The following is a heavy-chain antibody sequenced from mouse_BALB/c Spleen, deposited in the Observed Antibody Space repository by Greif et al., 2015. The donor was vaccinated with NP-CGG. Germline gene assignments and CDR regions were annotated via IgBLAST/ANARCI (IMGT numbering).Heavy chain of an antibody. Sequence: QVQLQPSGAELVKPEAPVKLSCKASGYTFTSYWMNWVKLRPGRGLEWIGRFDPSDSETHYNQKFKDKATLTVDKSSSTAYIQLSSLTSEDSAGYYCARAFDEDYEAMDYWGQGTSVTVSA. CDR2: FDPSDSET. CDR1: GYTFTSYW. J-gene: IGHJ4*01. V-gene: IGHV1-69*02. CDR3: ARAFDEDYEAMDY.